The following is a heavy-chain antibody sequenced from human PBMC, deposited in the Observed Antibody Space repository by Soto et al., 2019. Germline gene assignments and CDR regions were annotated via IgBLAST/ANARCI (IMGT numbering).Heavy chain of an antibody. J-gene: IGHJ4*02. Sequence: SETLSLTCSVSGVSTSNYYWSWIRQPPGKGLEWIGYIHHSRGTYYKPSLSSRVTMSLDMSNNQISLNLTSVTAADTAVYYCATSRGKSYGGSDFDNWGQGTLVNVSS. CDR2: IHHSRGT. CDR3: ATSRGKSYGGSDFDN. CDR1: GVSTSNYY. V-gene: IGHV4-59*03. D-gene: IGHD3-10*01.